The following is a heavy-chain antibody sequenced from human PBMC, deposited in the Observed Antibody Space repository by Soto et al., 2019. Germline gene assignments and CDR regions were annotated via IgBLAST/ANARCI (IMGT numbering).Heavy chain of an antibody. D-gene: IGHD3-10*01. CDR3: ASSYYGSGTPYYYGMDV. J-gene: IGHJ6*02. V-gene: IGHV1-18*01. Sequence: QVQLVQSGAEVKKPGASVKVSCKASGYTFTNYGITWVRQAPGQGLEWMGWISAYNGNTNYAQKLQGRVTMTTDTSTTTAYMDLRSLRSDDTAVYYCASSYYGSGTPYYYGMDVWGQGTTVTVSS. CDR1: GYTFTNYG. CDR2: ISAYNGNT.